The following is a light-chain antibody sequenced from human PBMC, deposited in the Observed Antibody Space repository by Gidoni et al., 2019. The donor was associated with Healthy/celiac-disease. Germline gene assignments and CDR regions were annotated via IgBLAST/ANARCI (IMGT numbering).Light chain of an antibody. CDR3: SSYTSSSTIV. V-gene: IGLV2-14*01. CDR2: DVS. Sequence: QSALTQPASVTGPPGQSITISCTGTSSDVGGYNYVSWYQQHPGKAPKLMIYDVSNRPSGVSNRFSGSKSDNTASLTISGLQAEDEADYYCSSYTSSSTIVFGTGTKVTVL. J-gene: IGLJ1*01. CDR1: SSDVGGYNY.